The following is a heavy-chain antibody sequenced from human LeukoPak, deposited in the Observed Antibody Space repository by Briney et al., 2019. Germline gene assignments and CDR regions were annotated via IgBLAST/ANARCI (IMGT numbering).Heavy chain of an antibody. CDR2: INAGNGNT. D-gene: IGHD3-16*01. CDR1: GYTFTSYA. J-gene: IGHJ3*02. CDR3: ASELLMTDAFDI. Sequence: AASVKVSCKASGYTFTSYAMHWVRQAPGQRLEWMGWINAGNGNTKYSQKFQGRVTITRDTSASTAYMELSSLRSEDTAVYYCASELLMTDAFDIWGQGTMVTVSS. V-gene: IGHV1-3*01.